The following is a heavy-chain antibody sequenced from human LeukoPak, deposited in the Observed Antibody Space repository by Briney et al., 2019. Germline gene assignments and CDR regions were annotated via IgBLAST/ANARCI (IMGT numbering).Heavy chain of an antibody. V-gene: IGHV3-48*01. D-gene: IGHD1/OR15-1a*01. CDR2: ISTSSSII. CDR1: GFTFSSYA. J-gene: IGHJ4*02. CDR3: ARGTYYFDY. Sequence: PGGSLRLSCAASGFTFSSYAMHWVRQAPGKGLEWVSYISTSSSIIYYADSVKGRFTISRDNAKNSLYLQMNSLRAEDTALYYCARGTYYFDYWGQGTLVTVSS.